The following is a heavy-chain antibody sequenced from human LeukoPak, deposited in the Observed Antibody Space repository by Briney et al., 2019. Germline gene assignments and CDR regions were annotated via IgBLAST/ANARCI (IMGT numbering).Heavy chain of an antibody. D-gene: IGHD1/OR15-1a*01. CDR1: VGSFSGYY. CDR2: INHSGST. J-gene: IGHJ3*02. CDR3: SRGVYNWNIDTFDI. V-gene: IGHV4-34*01. Sequence: SETLTLTCAVSVGSFSGYYWSWLRQPPGKGLEWIGEINHSGSTNYSPYLKSLVTISVHTSKNQFSLKLISVTAAYTAGYYCSRGVYNWNIDTFDIWGQGTMVTVSS.